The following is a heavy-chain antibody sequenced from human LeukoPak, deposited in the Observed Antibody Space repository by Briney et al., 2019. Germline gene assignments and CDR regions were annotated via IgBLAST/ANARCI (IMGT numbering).Heavy chain of an antibody. CDR3: ARGAIVDTAMVHFDY. CDR2: ISGSGGST. J-gene: IGHJ4*02. D-gene: IGHD5-18*01. V-gene: IGHV3-23*01. CDR1: GFTFSSYW. Sequence: GGSLRLSCAASGFTFSSYWMTWVRQAPGKGLEWVSTISGSGGSTYYADSVKGRFTISRDNSKNTLYLQMNSLRAEDTAVYYCARGAIVDTAMVHFDYWGQGTLVTVSS.